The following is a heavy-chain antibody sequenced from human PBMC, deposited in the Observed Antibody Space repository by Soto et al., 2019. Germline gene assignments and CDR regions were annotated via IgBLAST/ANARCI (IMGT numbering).Heavy chain of an antibody. CDR1: GFTFSSYA. D-gene: IGHD1-1*01. CDR3: ARDRLRYNWNDFPYYYSGMDV. Sequence: QVQLVESGGGVVQPGRSLRLSCAASGFTFSSYAMHWVRQAPGKGLEWVAVISYDGSNKYYADSVKGRFTISRDNSKNTLYLQINRLRAEDTAVYYCARDRLRYNWNDFPYYYSGMDVWGQGTTVTVSS. J-gene: IGHJ6*02. CDR2: ISYDGSNK. V-gene: IGHV3-30-3*01.